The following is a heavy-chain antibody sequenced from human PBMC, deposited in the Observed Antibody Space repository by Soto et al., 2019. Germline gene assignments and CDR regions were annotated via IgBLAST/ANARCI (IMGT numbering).Heavy chain of an antibody. V-gene: IGHV1-3*01. Sequence: ASVKVSCKASGYTFTSYAMHWVRQAPGQRLEWMGWINAGNGNTKYSQKFQGRVTITRDTSASTAYMELSSLRSEDTAVYYCARAVSGTSPQQNWFDPWGQGTLVTVSS. D-gene: IGHD1-1*01. CDR1: GYTFTSYA. J-gene: IGHJ5*02. CDR3: ARAVSGTSPQQNWFDP. CDR2: INAGNGNT.